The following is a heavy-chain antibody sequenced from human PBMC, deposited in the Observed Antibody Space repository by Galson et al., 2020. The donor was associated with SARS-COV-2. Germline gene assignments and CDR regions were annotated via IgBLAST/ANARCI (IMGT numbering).Heavy chain of an antibody. CDR1: GFTFTDYF. CDR3: AKRRRDPYGSGSYSYFDY. Sequence: GGSLRLSCAASGFTFTDYFMSWLRQAPGKGLEWVSYIDIHSSYTHYADSVKGRFTISRDNAKNSLYLQMSSLRVEDTAVYYCAKRRRDPYGSGSYSYFDYWGPGTQVTVSS. CDR2: IDIHSSYT. V-gene: IGHV3-11*06. D-gene: IGHD3-10*01. J-gene: IGHJ4*02.